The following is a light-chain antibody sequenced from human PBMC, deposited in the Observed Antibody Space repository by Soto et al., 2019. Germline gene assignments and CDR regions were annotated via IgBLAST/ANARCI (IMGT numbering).Light chain of an antibody. Sequence: IQMTQTPSSLSASVGDIVTITCLASQSIGSYLNWYRQKPGTAPKFLIYSPSSLQSGVPSRFVGSGSGTDFTLTISSLQPEDFATYYCQQSYSTPQTFGQRTKVAIK. J-gene: IGKJ1*01. V-gene: IGKV1-39*01. CDR2: SPS. CDR1: QSIGSY. CDR3: QQSYSTPQT.